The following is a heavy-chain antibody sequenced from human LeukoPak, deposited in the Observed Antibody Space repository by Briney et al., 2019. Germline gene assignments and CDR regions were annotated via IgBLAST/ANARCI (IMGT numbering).Heavy chain of an antibody. CDR3: ARLPRITIFGVVAY. J-gene: IGHJ4*02. D-gene: IGHD3-3*01. Sequence: PSQTLSLTCTVSGGSISSGSFYWSWIRQPAGKGLEWIGHIYTSGTTNYNPSLKSRVTISVDTSKNQFSLKLSSVTAADTAVYYCARLPRITIFGVVAYWGQGTLVTVSS. CDR1: GGSISSGSFY. V-gene: IGHV4-61*09. CDR2: IYTSGTT.